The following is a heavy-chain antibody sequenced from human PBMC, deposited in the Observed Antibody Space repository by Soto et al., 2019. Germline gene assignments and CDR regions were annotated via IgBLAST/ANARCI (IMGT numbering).Heavy chain of an antibody. Sequence: SVKVSCKASGGTFSSNAISWVRQDTGQGLEWMGGIIPIFGTANYAQKFQGRVTITADESTSTAYMELSSLRSEDTAVYYCARKGYCISTSCYPYYYFYYGMDVWGQGTTVTVSS. J-gene: IGHJ6*02. CDR3: ARKGYCISTSCYPYYYFYYGMDV. D-gene: IGHD2-2*01. CDR2: IIPIFGTA. CDR1: GGTFSSNA. V-gene: IGHV1-69*01.